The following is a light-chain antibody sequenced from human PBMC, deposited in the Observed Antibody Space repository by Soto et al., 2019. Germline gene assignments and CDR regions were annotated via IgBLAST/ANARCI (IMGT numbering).Light chain of an antibody. J-gene: IGKJ1*01. Sequence: DIHITQSPSSLSASVGDRVTITCRASQSISSYLNWYQQKPGKAPKLLIYAASSLQSGVPSRFSGSGSGTDFTLTISSLQPEDFATYYCQQSYSTLRTFGQGNKVDIK. CDR3: QQSYSTLRT. CDR2: AAS. V-gene: IGKV1-39*01. CDR1: QSISSY.